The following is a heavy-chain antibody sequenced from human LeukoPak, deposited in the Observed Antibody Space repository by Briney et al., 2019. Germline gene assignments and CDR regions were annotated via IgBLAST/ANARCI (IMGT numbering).Heavy chain of an antibody. D-gene: IGHD6-13*01. CDR2: IIPIFGTA. J-gene: IGHJ4*02. V-gene: IGHV1-69*05. CDR3: ARGIAAAGFDY. Sequence: WASVKVSCKASGGTFSSYAISWVRPAPGQGLEWMGGIIPIFGTANYAQKFQGRVTITTDESTSTAYMELSSLRSEDTAVYYCARGIAAAGFDYWGQGTLVTVSS. CDR1: GGTFSSYA.